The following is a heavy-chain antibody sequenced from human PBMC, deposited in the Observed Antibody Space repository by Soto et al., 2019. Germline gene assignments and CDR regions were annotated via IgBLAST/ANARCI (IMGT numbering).Heavy chain of an antibody. D-gene: IGHD2-2*01. V-gene: IGHV1-2*04. CDR2: INPNSGGT. CDR1: GYTFTGYY. J-gene: IGHJ6*02. Sequence: GASVKVSCKASGYTFTGYYMHWVRQAPGQGLEWMGWINPNSGGTNYAQKFQGWVTMTRDTSISTAYMELSSLRSEDTAVYYCARDDANCSSKSCYPYYGMDVWGQGTTVTVSS. CDR3: ARDDANCSSKSCYPYYGMDV.